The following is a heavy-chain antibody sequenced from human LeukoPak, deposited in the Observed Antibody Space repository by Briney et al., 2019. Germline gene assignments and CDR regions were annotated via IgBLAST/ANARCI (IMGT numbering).Heavy chain of an antibody. CDR3: ARGGLHSDFDS. D-gene: IGHD5-24*01. V-gene: IGHV3-66*01. CDR2: INTGGST. J-gene: IGHJ4*02. Sequence: GGSLRLSCVGSGFSVSGNYMSWVRQAPGKGLEWVSFINTGGSTYYADSVKGRFTISRDNSKNTLFLQMNSLRAEDTAVYYCARGGLHSDFDSRGQGTLVTVSS. CDR1: GFSVSGNY.